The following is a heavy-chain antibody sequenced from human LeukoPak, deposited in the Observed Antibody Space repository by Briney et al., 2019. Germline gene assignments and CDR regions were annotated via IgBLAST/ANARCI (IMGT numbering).Heavy chain of an antibody. CDR3: ARDIYGMDV. Sequence: GGSLRLSCAASGFTFSSYAMSWVRQAPGKGLEWVSVIYSGGSTYYADSVKGRFTISRDNSKNTLYLQMNSLRAEDTAVYYCARDIYGMDVWGQGTTVTVSS. V-gene: IGHV3-66*01. CDR2: IYSGGST. J-gene: IGHJ6*02. CDR1: GFTFSSYA.